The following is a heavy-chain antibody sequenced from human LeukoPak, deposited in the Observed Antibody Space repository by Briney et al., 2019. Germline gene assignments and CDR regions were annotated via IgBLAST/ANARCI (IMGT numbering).Heavy chain of an antibody. V-gene: IGHV4-61*02. CDR3: AKSYGGYVLDY. CDR1: GGSINSGGHY. J-gene: IGHJ4*02. CDR2: ISSSGST. D-gene: IGHD5-12*01. Sequence: SQTLSLTCTVSGGSINSGGHYWNWIRQPAGKGLEWIGRISSSGSTNYNPSLKSRGTMSLDTSKNQLSLKLSSVTAADTAIYYCAKSYGGYVLDYWGQGTLVTVSS.